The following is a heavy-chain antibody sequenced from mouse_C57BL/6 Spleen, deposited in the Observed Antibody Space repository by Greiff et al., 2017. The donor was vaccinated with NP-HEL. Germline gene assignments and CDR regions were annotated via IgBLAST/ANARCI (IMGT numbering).Heavy chain of an antibody. CDR3: ARDEDGYYGGNYYAMDY. J-gene: IGHJ4*01. Sequence: EVKLVESGGGLVKPGGSLKLSCAASGFTFSSYAMSWVRQTPEKRLEWVATISAGGSYTYYPDNVKGRVTITRDNAKNNLYLQMSHLKSEDTAMYYCARDEDGYYGGNYYAMDYWGQGTSVTVSS. D-gene: IGHD2-3*01. CDR2: ISAGGSYT. CDR1: GFTFSSYA. V-gene: IGHV5-4*01.